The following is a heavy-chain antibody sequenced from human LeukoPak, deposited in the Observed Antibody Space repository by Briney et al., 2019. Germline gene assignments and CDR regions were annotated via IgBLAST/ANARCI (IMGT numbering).Heavy chain of an antibody. Sequence: PGGSLRLSCAASRFTFSIYWMSWVRQAPGKGLQWVSGISESGVGSNYADSVKGRFTTSRDNSKNTLYLQMNSLRAEDTAVYYCARDSYSSGYYYGMDVWGQGTTVTVSS. J-gene: IGHJ6*02. CDR2: ISESGVGS. CDR3: ARDSYSSGYYYGMDV. D-gene: IGHD6-19*01. V-gene: IGHV3-23*01. CDR1: RFTFSIYW.